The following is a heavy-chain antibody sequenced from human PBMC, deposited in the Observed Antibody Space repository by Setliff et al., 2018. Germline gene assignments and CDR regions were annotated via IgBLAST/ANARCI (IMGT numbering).Heavy chain of an antibody. J-gene: IGHJ4*02. CDR2: FDPEDSET. CDR1: GYRLIEVS. V-gene: IGHV1-24*01. Sequence: ASVKVSCKVSGYRLIEVSMHWVRQAPGKGLEWMGGFDPEDSETIYAQKFQGRVTMTEDTSTDTAYMELSRLRSDDTAVYYCARALGATITHFDYWGQGTLVTVPS. CDR3: ARALGATITHFDY. D-gene: IGHD1-26*01.